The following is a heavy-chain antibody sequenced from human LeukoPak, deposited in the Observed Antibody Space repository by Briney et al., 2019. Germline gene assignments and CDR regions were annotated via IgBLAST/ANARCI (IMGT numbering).Heavy chain of an antibody. CDR1: GDTFTSYG. CDR3: ARGGHDIGDGGRWDCFDL. CDR2: ISPYNGNT. V-gene: IGHV1-18*01. J-gene: IGHJ3*01. D-gene: IGHD4-17*01. Sequence: ASVKVSCKASGDTFTSYGISWVRQAPGQGLEWMGWISPYNGNTNYAQKFQGRVTMTTDQSTSTAYMELRSLRSDDTAVYYCARGGHDIGDGGRWDCFDLWGQGTMVTVSS.